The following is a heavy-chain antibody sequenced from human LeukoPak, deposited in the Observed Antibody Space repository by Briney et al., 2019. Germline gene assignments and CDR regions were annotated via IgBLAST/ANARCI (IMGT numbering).Heavy chain of an antibody. D-gene: IGHD1-26*01. CDR1: SGSISSYY. CDR3: ARSVGGRTPIDY. V-gene: IGHV4-59*01. J-gene: IGHJ4*02. Sequence: TSETLSLTCTVSSGSISSYYWSWIRQPPGKGLEWIGYIYYSGSTNYNPSLKSRVTISVDTSKNQFSLKLSSVTAADTAVYYCARSVGGRTPIDYWGQGTLVTVSS. CDR2: IYYSGST.